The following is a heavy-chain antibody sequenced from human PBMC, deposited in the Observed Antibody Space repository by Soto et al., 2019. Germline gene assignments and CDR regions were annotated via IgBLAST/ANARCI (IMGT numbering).Heavy chain of an antibody. CDR2: ISYDGSNK. D-gene: IGHD6-19*01. V-gene: IGHV3-30*18. Sequence: QVQLVESGGGVVQPGRSLRLSCAASGFTFSSYGMHWVRQAPGKGLEWVAVISYDGSNKYYADSVKGRFTISRDNSKNTLYLQMNSLRAEDTAVYYCAKPRIAVADHFDYWGQGTLVTVSS. J-gene: IGHJ4*02. CDR1: GFTFSSYG. CDR3: AKPRIAVADHFDY.